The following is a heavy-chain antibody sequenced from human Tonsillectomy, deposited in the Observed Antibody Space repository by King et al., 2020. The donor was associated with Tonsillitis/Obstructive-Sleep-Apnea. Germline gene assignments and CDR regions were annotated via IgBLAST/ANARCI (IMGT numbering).Heavy chain of an antibody. Sequence: DVQLVESGGGLVQPGRSLRLSCAASGFTFDDHAMHWVRQAPGKGLEWVSGISWNSGSIVYADSVKGRFTISRDNAKNSLYLQMNSLRVEDTAFYYCAKGPYSNYVGGVDYWGQGTLVTVSS. CDR2: ISWNSGSI. CDR3: AKGPYSNYVGGVDY. J-gene: IGHJ4*02. V-gene: IGHV3-9*01. D-gene: IGHD4-11*01. CDR1: GFTFDDHA.